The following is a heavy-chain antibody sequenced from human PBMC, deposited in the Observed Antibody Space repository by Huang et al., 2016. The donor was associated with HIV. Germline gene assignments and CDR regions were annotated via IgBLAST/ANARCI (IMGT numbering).Heavy chain of an antibody. CDR2: INREGGRT. CDR1: GSTFNGYW. Sequence: EGQLVESGGGIIQRGGSRRLYCAASGSTFNGYWMHWVRQVPEKGLGWVSGINREGGRTSYADAVKGRFTISRDNAKNKLYLEMSSLRVEDTAVYYCARDPRGYREVYGMDVWGRGTTVTVSS. J-gene: IGHJ6*02. D-gene: IGHD6-25*01. CDR3: ARDPRGYREVYGMDV. V-gene: IGHV3-74*01.